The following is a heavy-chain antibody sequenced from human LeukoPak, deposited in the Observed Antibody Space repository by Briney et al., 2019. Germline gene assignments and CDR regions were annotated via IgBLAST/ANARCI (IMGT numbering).Heavy chain of an antibody. V-gene: IGHV4-4*02. CDR1: GGSISSSNW. CDR2: IYHGGST. Sequence: SETLSLTCAVSGGSISSSNWWSWVRQPPGKGLEWIGEIYHGGSTNYNPSLKSRVTISVDKSKNQFSLKLSSVTAADTAVYYCALSRSYYYDSSGYYYYWGQGTLVTVSS. CDR3: ALSRSYYYDSSGYYYY. D-gene: IGHD3-22*01. J-gene: IGHJ4*02.